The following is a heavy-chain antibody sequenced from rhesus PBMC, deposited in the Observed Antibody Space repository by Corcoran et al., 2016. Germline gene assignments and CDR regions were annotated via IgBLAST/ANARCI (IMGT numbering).Heavy chain of an antibody. CDR2: SNGKSGSP. CDR3: ARRPYSSWSLGAFDF. CDR1: GASISSYW. Sequence: QVQLQESGPGLVKPSETLSLTCAVSGASISSYWWSWIRQPPGKGLEGIGESNGKSGSPYYNPPLKSRVTISKAASKNQFSLKLSSVTAADTAVYYCARRPYSSWSLGAFDFWGQGLRVTVSS. D-gene: IGHD6-13*01. V-gene: IGHV4-80*01. J-gene: IGHJ3*01.